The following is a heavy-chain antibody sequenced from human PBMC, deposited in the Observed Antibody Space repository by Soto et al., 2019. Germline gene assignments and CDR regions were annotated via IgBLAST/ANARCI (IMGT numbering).Heavy chain of an antibody. V-gene: IGHV3-33*01. CDR2: IWFDGSNK. Sequence: QVQLVESGGGVVQPGRSLRLSCAASGFTFSSYGIHWIRQAPGKGLEWVTLIWFDGSNKYYADSVKGRFTISRDNSKNTLYLQMNSLRAEDTAVYYCARGGLYDSSGNYADYWGQGTLVTVSS. J-gene: IGHJ4*02. CDR3: ARGGLYDSSGNYADY. CDR1: GFTFSSYG. D-gene: IGHD3-22*01.